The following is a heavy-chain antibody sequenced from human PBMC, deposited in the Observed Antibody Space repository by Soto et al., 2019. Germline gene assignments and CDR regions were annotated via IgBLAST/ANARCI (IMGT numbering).Heavy chain of an antibody. CDR3: AKVVLGWYYDSSGYYYDPEY. Sequence: GGSLRLSCAASGFTFSSYGMHWVRQAPGKGLEWVAVISYDGSNKYYADSVKGRFTISRDNSKNTLHLQMNSLRAEDTAVYYCAKVVLGWYYDSSGYYYDPEYWGQGTLVTLSS. CDR2: ISYDGSNK. J-gene: IGHJ4*02. CDR1: GFTFSSYG. V-gene: IGHV3-30*18. D-gene: IGHD3-22*01.